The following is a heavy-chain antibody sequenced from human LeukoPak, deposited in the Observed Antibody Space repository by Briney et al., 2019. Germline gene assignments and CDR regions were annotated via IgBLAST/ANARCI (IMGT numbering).Heavy chain of an antibody. CDR1: GYTFTSYG. V-gene: IGHV1-18*01. CDR2: ISTYNGNT. CDR3: ARDNTMVRGVIDWFDP. J-gene: IGHJ5*02. D-gene: IGHD3-10*01. Sequence: ASVKVSCKASGYTFTSYGISWVRQAPGQGLEWMGWISTYNGNTNYAQKFQGRVTMTTDTSTSTAYMELRSLRSDDTAVYYCARDNTMVRGVIDWFDPWGQGTLVTVSP.